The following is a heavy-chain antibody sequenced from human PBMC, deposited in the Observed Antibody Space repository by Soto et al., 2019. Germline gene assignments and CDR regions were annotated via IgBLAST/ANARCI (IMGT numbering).Heavy chain of an antibody. J-gene: IGHJ6*02. CDR3: ARLIMDV. V-gene: IGHV3-48*02. CDR1: GFTFSSYS. CDR2: ISSSSSTI. Sequence: EVQLVESGGGLVQPGGSLRLSCAASGFTFSSYSMNWVRKAPGKGLEWVSYISSSSSTIYYADSVKGRFTISRDNAKNSLYLQINSLRDADTAVYYCARLIMDVWGQCFIVTVS.